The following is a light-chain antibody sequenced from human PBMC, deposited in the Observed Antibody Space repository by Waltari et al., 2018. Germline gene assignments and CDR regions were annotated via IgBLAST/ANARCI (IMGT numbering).Light chain of an antibody. CDR1: SSNIGAGYD. CDR3: QSYDSSVSAWV. CDR2: GHN. J-gene: IGLJ3*02. Sequence: QSVLTQPPSVSGAPGQSITISCTGSSSNIGAGYDGHWYQHLPGTAPKLLIYGHNNRPSGVPDRFSGSKSGTSASLAITGLQAEDEADYYCQSYDSSVSAWVFGGGTKLTVV. V-gene: IGLV1-40*01.